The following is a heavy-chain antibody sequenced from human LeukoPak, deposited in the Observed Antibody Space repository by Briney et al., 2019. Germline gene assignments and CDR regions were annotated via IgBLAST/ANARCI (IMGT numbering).Heavy chain of an antibody. J-gene: IGHJ4*02. D-gene: IGHD3-16*02. V-gene: IGHV4-34*01. CDR1: GGSFSGYY. CDR2: INHSGST. CDR3: ARGGMITFGGVIARNYFDY. Sequence: PSETLSLTCAVYGGSFSGYYWSWIRQPPGKGLEWIGEINHSGSTNYNPSLKSRVTISVDTSKNQFSLKLSSVTAADTAVYYCARGGMITFGGVIARNYFDYWGQGTLVTVSS.